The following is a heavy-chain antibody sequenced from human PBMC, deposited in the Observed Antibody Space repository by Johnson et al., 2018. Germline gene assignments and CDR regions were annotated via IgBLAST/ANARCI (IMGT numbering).Heavy chain of an antibody. J-gene: IGHJ6*03. V-gene: IGHV3-23*01. Sequence: EVQLLESGGGLVQPGGSLRLSCAASGFTFSSYAMSWVRQAPGKGLEWVSAISGSGGSTYYADAGKGRFTIARDNSKNTRYLQMNSLRAEDTAVYYCAKDNYDFWSGYYTGISYMDVWGKGTTVTVS. D-gene: IGHD3-3*01. CDR3: AKDNYDFWSGYYTGISYMDV. CDR1: GFTFSSYA. CDR2: ISGSGGST.